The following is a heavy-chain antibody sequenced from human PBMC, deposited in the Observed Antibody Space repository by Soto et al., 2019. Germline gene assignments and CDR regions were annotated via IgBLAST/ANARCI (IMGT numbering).Heavy chain of an antibody. CDR1: GFTFSSYA. J-gene: IGHJ4*02. V-gene: IGHV3-21*01. CDR3: ASQVIYYYDSSGYPDY. Sequence: GGSLRLSCAASGFTFSSYAMSWVRQAPGKGLEWVSSISSSSSYIYYADSVKGRFTISRDNAKNSLYLQMNSLRAEDTAVYYCASQVIYYYDSSGYPDYWGQGTLVTVSS. D-gene: IGHD3-22*01. CDR2: ISSSSSYI.